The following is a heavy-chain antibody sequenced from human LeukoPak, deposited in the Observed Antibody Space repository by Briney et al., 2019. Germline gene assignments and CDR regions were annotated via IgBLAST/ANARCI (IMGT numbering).Heavy chain of an antibody. V-gene: IGHV3-48*01. D-gene: IGHD3-22*01. CDR3: AKDRGAYYYDSGAFDI. Sequence: QTGGSLRLSCAASGFTFSSYSMNWVRQAPGKGLEWVSYISSSSSTIYYADSVKGRFTISRDNAKNSLYLQMNSLRAEDTAVYYCAKDRGAYYYDSGAFDIWGQGTMVTVSS. CDR1: GFTFSSYS. J-gene: IGHJ3*02. CDR2: ISSSSSTI.